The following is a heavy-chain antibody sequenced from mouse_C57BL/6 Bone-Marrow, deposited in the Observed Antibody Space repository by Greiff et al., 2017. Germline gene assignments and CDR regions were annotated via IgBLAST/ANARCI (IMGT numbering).Heavy chain of an antibody. Sequence: VQGVESGAELARPGASVKLSCKASGYTFTSYGISWVKQSTGKGLEWIGEIYPRSGNTYYNEKFKGKATLTADKSSSTAYMELRSLTSEDSAVYFCARYRSPGYFDVWGTVTTVTVSS. CDR2: IYPRSGNT. CDR1: GYTFTSYG. CDR3: ARYRSPGYFDV. V-gene: IGHV1-81*01. J-gene: IGHJ1*03.